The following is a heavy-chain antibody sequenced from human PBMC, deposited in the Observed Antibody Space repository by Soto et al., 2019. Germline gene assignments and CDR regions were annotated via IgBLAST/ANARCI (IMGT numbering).Heavy chain of an antibody. CDR1: GFTFSSYC. J-gene: IGHJ4*02. CDR2: ISYDGSNK. Sequence: GGAPRLSFSASGFTFSSYCNHWGRQAPGKGLEWVAVISYDGSNKYYADSVKGRFTISRDNSKNTLYLQMNSLRAEDTAVYYCAKELRVLRFLEWLSPFDYWGQGTLVTVSS. D-gene: IGHD3-3*01. V-gene: IGHV3-30*18. CDR3: AKELRVLRFLEWLSPFDY.